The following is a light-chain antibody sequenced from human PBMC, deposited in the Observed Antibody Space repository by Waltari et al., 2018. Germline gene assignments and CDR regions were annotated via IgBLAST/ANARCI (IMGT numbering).Light chain of an antibody. V-gene: IGKV3-20*01. Sequence: EIVLTQSPGPLSLSPGERATLSCRASQSISGALAWYQQKPGQAPRILIYGASNRATGIPDRFSGSGSWTEFSLTVSRLEPEDFAVYYCQHYVRLPVTFGQGTRVEI. J-gene: IGKJ1*01. CDR2: GAS. CDR3: QHYVRLPVT. CDR1: QSISGA.